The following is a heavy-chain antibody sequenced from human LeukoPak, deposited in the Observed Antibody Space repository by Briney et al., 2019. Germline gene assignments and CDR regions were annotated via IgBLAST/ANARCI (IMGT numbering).Heavy chain of an antibody. CDR3: ARDLYGGTSATFDY. J-gene: IGHJ4*02. D-gene: IGHD4-23*01. Sequence: ASEKVSCKASVYTFTCYYMHWVRHGPGQGLEWMGWINPNSGGTYYAQQFQGRVTMTSDTSISSAYMELSRLRSDDRAVYYCARDLYGGTSATFDYWGQGTLVTVSS. CDR1: VYTFTCYY. V-gene: IGHV1-2*02. CDR2: INPNSGGT.